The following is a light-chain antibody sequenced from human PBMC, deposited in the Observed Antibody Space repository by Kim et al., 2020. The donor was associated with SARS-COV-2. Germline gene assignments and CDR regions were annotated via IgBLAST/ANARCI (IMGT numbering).Light chain of an antibody. V-gene: IGKV3-15*01. J-gene: IGKJ1*01. CDR2: GAS. CDR1: QTVSSG. CDR3: QQYNDWPRCT. Sequence: EIVMTQSPATLSVSIADRANLSCRASQTVSSGLAWYQQKPGQAPRLLIYGASNRAPDIPARFSGSRSGTEFTLTNSSLQSEDFAVYFCQQYNDWPRCTFGHGTKVDIK.